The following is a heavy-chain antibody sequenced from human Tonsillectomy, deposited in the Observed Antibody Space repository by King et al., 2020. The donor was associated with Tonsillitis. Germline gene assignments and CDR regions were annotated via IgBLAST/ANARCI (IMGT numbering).Heavy chain of an antibody. J-gene: IGHJ4*02. CDR3: ARGDTSMIIHY. D-gene: IGHD5-18*01. Sequence: VQLVESGGGLGQPGGSLRLSCAASGFSFSNYWMHWVRQHPGKGLEWVSRINADGSHTDYADSVKGRFTIYRDNAKNTLYLQLNSLRAEDTALYYCARGDTSMIIHYWGQGTLATVSS. CDR2: INADGSHT. V-gene: IGHV3-74*01. CDR1: GFSFSNYW.